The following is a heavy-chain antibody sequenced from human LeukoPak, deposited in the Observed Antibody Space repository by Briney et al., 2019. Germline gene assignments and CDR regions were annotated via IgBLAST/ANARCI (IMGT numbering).Heavy chain of an antibody. V-gene: IGHV1-18*01. J-gene: IGHJ4*02. CDR3: ARDTPEGWWLPQPEYYFDY. CDR1: GYTFTSYG. Sequence: GASVKVSCKASGYTFTSYGISWVRQAPGQGLEWMGWISAYNGNTNYAQKLQGRVTMTTDTSTSTAYMELRSLRSDDTAVYYYARDTPEGWWLPQPEYYFDYWGQGTLVTVPS. D-gene: IGHD5-12*01. CDR2: ISAYNGNT.